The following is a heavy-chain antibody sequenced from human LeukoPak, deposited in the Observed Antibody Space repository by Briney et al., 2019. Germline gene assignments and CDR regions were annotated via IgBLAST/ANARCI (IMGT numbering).Heavy chain of an antibody. Sequence: GGSLRLSCAASGFTFSSYAMSWVRQAPGKGLEWVSAISGSGGSTYYADSVKGRFTISRDNSKNTLYLQMNSLRAEDTAVYYCAKGVSAIVATRSGEALDYWGQGTLVTVSS. V-gene: IGHV3-23*01. D-gene: IGHD5-12*01. J-gene: IGHJ4*02. CDR1: GFTFSSYA. CDR3: AKGVSAIVATRSGEALDY. CDR2: ISGSGGST.